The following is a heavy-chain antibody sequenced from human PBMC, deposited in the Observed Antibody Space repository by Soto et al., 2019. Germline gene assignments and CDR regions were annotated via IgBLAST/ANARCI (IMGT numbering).Heavy chain of an antibody. J-gene: IGHJ4*02. V-gene: IGHV2-5*01. CDR2: VYWNDDK. CDR3: AHLNTRGYYLDY. CDR1: GFSLSTSQVG. Sequence: SGPTLVNPTQTLTLTCTFSGFSLSTSQVGVGWIRQPPGQALEWLAHVYWNDDKYYSLSLKSRLTISKDTSKSQVVLTMTNMDPVDTATYYCAHLNTRGYYLDYWCQGALVTVSS.